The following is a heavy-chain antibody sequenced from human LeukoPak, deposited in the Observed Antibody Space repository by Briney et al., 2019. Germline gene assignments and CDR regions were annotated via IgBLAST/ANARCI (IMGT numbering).Heavy chain of an antibody. CDR3: SRVPLGYGCNFPPDY. J-gene: IGHJ4*02. Sequence: SVKVSCKASGGTFSSYAISWVRQAPGQGLEWMGEIIPIFGTANYAQKFQGRVTITTDKSTSTAYMELSSPRSEDTAVYYCSRVPLGYGCNFPPDYPGQGTLVTVSS. CDR2: IIPIFGTA. CDR1: GGTFSSYA. D-gene: IGHD5-18*01. V-gene: IGHV1-69*05.